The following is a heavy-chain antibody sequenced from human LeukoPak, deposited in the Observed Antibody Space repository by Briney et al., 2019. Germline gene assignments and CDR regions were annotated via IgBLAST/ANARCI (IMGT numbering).Heavy chain of an antibody. Sequence: GGSLRLSCAASGFTFSSYSMNWVRQAPGKGLEWVSSISSSSSYIYYADSVKGRFTISRDNAKNSLYLQMNSLRAEDTAVYYCAKAPPPVYYYDSSGYFDYWGQGTLVTVSS. D-gene: IGHD3-22*01. CDR1: GFTFSSYS. J-gene: IGHJ4*02. V-gene: IGHV3-21*04. CDR3: AKAPPPVYYYDSSGYFDY. CDR2: ISSSSSYI.